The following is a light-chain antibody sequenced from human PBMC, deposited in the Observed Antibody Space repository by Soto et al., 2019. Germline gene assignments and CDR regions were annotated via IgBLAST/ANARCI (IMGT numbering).Light chain of an antibody. V-gene: IGKV1-27*01. CDR2: SAS. CDR3: QKYDSAPFT. J-gene: IGKJ3*01. Sequence: DIQMTQSPSSLSASVGDRVTITCRASQDIGYFLTWYQQRPGKIPKLIIYSASSLFSGSPSRFSGSGSATDFTLTILNLQPDDVATYSFQKYDSAPFTFRPAPRVEIK. CDR1: QDIGYF.